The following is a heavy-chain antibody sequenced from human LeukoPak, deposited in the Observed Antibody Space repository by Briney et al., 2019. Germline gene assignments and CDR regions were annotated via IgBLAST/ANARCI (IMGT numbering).Heavy chain of an antibody. CDR1: AGSISIYH. V-gene: IGHV4-59*01. CDR3: VRVDSSNWHPTRFDP. J-gene: IGHJ5*02. D-gene: IGHD6-13*01. CDR2: IYDSGSI. Sequence: SETLSLTCSVSAGSISIYHWSWIRQPPGKGLEWIGYIYDSGSITYNPSLRGRLIISIDASTHQFSLELSSVTAADTAVYYCVRVDSSNWHPTRFDPWGEGTLVTVSS.